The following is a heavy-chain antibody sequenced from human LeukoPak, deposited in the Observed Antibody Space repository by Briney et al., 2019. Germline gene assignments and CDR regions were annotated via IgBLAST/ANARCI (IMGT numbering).Heavy chain of an antibody. CDR3: ARDGADNSGYYFGSL. V-gene: IGHV3-53*01. Sequence: PGGSLRLSCAASGFIVRSSYMSWVRQAPGKGLEWVSAIYSGGSPDYADSAKGRFTISTDNSKNTLYLQMNSLRVEDTAVYYCARDGADNSGYYFGSLWGQGTVVTVSS. CDR2: IYSGGSP. D-gene: IGHD3-22*01. CDR1: GFIVRSSY. J-gene: IGHJ3*01.